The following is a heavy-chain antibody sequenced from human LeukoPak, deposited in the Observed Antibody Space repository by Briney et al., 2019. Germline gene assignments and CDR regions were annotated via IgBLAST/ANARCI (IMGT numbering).Heavy chain of an antibody. Sequence: HPGGSLRLSCAASGFTFSSYSIYWVRQAPGKGLEWVAVISYDGSEKFYADSVKDRFTIFRDNSKNTVYMEMTSLRDEDTAVYYCARVQIGQLYSYFDYWGQGTLVTVSS. D-gene: IGHD3-10*01. CDR2: ISYDGSEK. CDR1: GFTFSSYS. V-gene: IGHV3-30*03. J-gene: IGHJ4*02. CDR3: ARVQIGQLYSYFDY.